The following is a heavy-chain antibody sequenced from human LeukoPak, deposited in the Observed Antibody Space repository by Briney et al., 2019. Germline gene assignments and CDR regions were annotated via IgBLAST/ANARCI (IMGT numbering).Heavy chain of an antibody. CDR3: ARDAPSYYYDSSGTLDY. V-gene: IGHV3-66*01. Sequence: PGGSLRLSCAASGFAVSSNYMSWVRQAPGKGLEWVSVIYSGGSTYYADSVKGRFTISRDNSKNTLYPQMNSLRAEDTAVYYCARDAPSYYYDSSGTLDYWGQGTLVTVSS. J-gene: IGHJ4*02. D-gene: IGHD3-22*01. CDR2: IYSGGST. CDR1: GFAVSSNY.